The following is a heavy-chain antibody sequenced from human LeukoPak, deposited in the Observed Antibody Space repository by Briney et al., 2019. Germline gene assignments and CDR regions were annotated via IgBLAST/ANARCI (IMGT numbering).Heavy chain of an antibody. J-gene: IGHJ4*02. CDR2: IGGRDGST. CDR3: AVARGD. D-gene: IGHD3-10*01. V-gene: IGHV3-23*01. Sequence: PGGSLRLSCVVSGFTVSNNYMSWVRQAPGKGLEWVSVIGGRDGSTYYADSVKGRFTISRDNSKNTLYLQMNSLRAEDTAVYYCAVARGDWGQGTLVTVSS. CDR1: GFTVSNNY.